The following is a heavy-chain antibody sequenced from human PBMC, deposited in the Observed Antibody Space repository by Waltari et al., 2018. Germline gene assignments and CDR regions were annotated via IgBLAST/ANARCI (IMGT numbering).Heavy chain of an antibody. Sequence: QVQLQESGPGLVKPSETLSLTCAVSGYSISSGYYWGWIRPPPGKGLEWIGSIYHSGSTYYNRSLKRRVTISVDTSKNQFSLKLSSVTAADTAVYYCARQEGSGYPYYFDYWGQGTLVTVSS. J-gene: IGHJ4*02. CDR3: ARQEGSGYPYYFDY. D-gene: IGHD3-22*01. V-gene: IGHV4-38-2*01. CDR2: IYHSGST. CDR1: GYSISSGYY.